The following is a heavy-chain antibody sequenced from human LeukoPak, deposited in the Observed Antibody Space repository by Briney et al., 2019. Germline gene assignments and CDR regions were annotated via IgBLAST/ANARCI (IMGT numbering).Heavy chain of an antibody. V-gene: IGHV4-38-2*02. J-gene: IGHJ4*02. CDR2: IYHSGST. D-gene: IGHD1-1*01. Sequence: SETLSLTCTVSGYSISSGYYWGWIRQPPGKGLEWIGGIYHSGSTYYNPSLKSRVTISVDTSKNQFSLKLSSVTAADTAVYYCARWLEPFDYWGQGTLVTVSS. CDR1: GYSISSGYY. CDR3: ARWLEPFDY.